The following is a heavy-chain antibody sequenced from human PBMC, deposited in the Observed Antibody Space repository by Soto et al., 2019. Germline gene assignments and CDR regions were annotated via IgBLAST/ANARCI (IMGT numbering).Heavy chain of an antibody. J-gene: IGHJ4*01. CDR3: ASENESYRSLDY. Sequence: SETLSLTCIVSGDSISYYTWTWIRQPAGKTLEWIGRLYSTGTLTYNPTLKSRVTMSVDTSKNQLSLTLNSVTAADTAVYFCASENESYRSLDYWGHGTVVTVSS. D-gene: IGHD3-16*02. CDR1: GDSISYYT. V-gene: IGHV4-4*07. CDR2: LYSTGTL.